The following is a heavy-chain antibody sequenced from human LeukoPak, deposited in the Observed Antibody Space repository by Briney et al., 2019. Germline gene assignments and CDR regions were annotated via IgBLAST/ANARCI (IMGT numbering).Heavy chain of an antibody. CDR2: ISAYNGNT. CDR1: GYTFTSYG. J-gene: IGHJ4*02. D-gene: IGHD2-2*01. Sequence: ASVKVSCKASGYTFTSYGISWVRQAPGQGLEWMGWISAYNGNTNYAQKLQGRVTMTTDTSTSTAHMELRSLRSDDTAVYYCARGVVVPAAKYDSLHTYGSDYWGQGTLVTVSS. V-gene: IGHV1-18*01. CDR3: ARGVVVPAAKYDSLHTYGSDY.